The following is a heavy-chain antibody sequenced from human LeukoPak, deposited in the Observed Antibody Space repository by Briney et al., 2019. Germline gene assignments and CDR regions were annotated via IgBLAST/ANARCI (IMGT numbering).Heavy chain of an antibody. CDR1: GGTFSSYA. J-gene: IGHJ6*04. Sequence: GSSVKVSCKASGGTFSSYAISWVRQAPGQGLEWMGGIIPIFGTANYAQKFQGRVTITADKSTSTAYMELSSLRSEDTAVYYCASYYGDYPPYYYGMDVWGKGTTVTVSS. V-gene: IGHV1-69*06. CDR2: IIPIFGTA. CDR3: ASYYGDYPPYYYGMDV. D-gene: IGHD4-17*01.